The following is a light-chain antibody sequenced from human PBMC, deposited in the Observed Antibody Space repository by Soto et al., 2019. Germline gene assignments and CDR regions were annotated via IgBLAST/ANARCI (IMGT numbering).Light chain of an antibody. V-gene: IGKV1-5*03. Sequence: IQMPQSPSTLSASVGDRVAITCRASQSIGIWLAWYQQKPGKAPRFLIYTASTLESGIPSRFSGSGSGTEFTLTISSLQPDDFATYYCQQYKDYSWTFGQGTKVEFK. CDR1: QSIGIW. CDR2: TAS. J-gene: IGKJ1*01. CDR3: QQYKDYSWT.